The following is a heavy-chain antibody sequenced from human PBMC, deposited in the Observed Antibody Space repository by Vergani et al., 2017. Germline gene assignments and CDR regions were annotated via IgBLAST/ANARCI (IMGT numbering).Heavy chain of an antibody. V-gene: IGHV3-7*01. J-gene: IGHJ6*02. CDR2: IKQDGSEK. CDR1: GFTFSSYW. D-gene: IGHD3-9*01. Sequence: EVQLVESGGGLVQPGGSLRLSSAASGFTFSSYWMSWVRQAPGKGLEWVANIKQDGSEKYYVDSVKGRFTISRDNAKNSLYLQMNSLRAEDTAVYYCARVNYDIFTGYYYYYYGMDVWGQGTTVTVSS. CDR3: ARVNYDIFTGYYYYYYGMDV.